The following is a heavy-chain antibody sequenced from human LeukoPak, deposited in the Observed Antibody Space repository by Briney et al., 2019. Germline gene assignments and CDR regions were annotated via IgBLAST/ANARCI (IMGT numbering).Heavy chain of an antibody. CDR3: AKGPTIPPYYPSGNYYETRAQFDC. J-gene: IGHJ4*02. CDR2: INPSGGST. Sequence: ASVKVSCKASGYTFTSYYMHWVRQAPGQGLEWMGIINPSGGSTSYAQKFQGRVTMTRDMSMSTVYMELSSLRAEDTALYYCAKGPTIPPYYPSGNYYETRAQFDCWGQGTLVTVSS. D-gene: IGHD3-10*01. CDR1: GYTFTSYY. V-gene: IGHV1-46*01.